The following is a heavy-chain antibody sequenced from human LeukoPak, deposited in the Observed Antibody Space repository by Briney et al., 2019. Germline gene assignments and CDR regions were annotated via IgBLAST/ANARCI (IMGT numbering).Heavy chain of an antibody. CDR3: ARVYSIAVAGTTGGYFDY. CDR2: IYHSGST. D-gene: IGHD6-19*01. J-gene: IGHJ4*02. Sequence: KTGGSLRLSCAASGFTFSNAWMSWVRQAPGKGLEWIGSIYHSGSTYYNPSLKSRVTISVDTSKNQFSLKLSSVTAADTAVYYCARVYSIAVAGTTGGYFDYWGQGTLVTVSS. V-gene: IGHV4-38-2*01. CDR1: GFTFSNAW.